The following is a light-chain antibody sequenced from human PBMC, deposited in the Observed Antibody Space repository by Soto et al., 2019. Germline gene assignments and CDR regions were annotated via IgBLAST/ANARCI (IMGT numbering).Light chain of an antibody. CDR3: QYHHSSNYV. CDR1: SGSIASNY. J-gene: IGLJ1*01. V-gene: IGLV6-57*02. CDR2: EDN. Sequence: NFMLTQPHSVSESPGKTVTISCTGSSGSIASNYVQWYQQRPGSAPTTVIYEDNQRPSGVPDRFSGSIDSSSNSASLTISGLKTEDESDYDCQYHHSSNYVFGTGTRVTVL.